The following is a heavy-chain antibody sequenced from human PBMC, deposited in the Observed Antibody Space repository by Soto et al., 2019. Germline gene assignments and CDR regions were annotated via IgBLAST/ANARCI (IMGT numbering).Heavy chain of an antibody. CDR2: IWYDGSNK. V-gene: IGHV3-33*01. CDR3: ARVSGPGYSYGLGGY. J-gene: IGHJ4*02. CDR1: GFTFSSYG. Sequence: GALRLSCAASGFTFSSYGMHWVRQAPGKGLEWVAVIWYDGSNKYYADSVKGRFTISRDNSKNTLYLQMNSLRAEDTAVYYCARVSGPGYSYGLGGYWGQGTLVTVSS. D-gene: IGHD5-18*01.